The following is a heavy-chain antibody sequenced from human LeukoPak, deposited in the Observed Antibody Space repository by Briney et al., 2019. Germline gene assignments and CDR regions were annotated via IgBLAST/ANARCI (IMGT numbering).Heavy chain of an antibody. J-gene: IGHJ3*02. V-gene: IGHV1-18*01. CDR2: ISAYSGNT. CDR3: ARTDFSRGAFDI. Sequence: ASVTVSCKASGYTFTSYGISWVRQAPGQGVEWMGWISAYSGNTNYAQKLQGRVTMTTDTSTSTAYMELRSLRSDDTAVYYCARTDFSRGAFDIWGQGTMVTVSS. CDR1: GYTFTSYG. D-gene: IGHD3-3*01.